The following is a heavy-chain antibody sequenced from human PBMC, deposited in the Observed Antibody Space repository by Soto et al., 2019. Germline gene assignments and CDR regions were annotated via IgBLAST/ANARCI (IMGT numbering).Heavy chain of an antibody. CDR2: ISYDGSNK. CDR1: GFTFSSYA. CDR3: ATLNGDIVATIQAPTFDY. D-gene: IGHD5-12*01. Sequence: PGGSLRLSCAASGFTFSSYAMHWVRQAPGKGLEWVAVISYDGSNKYYADSVKGRFTISRDNSKNTLYLQMNSLRAEDTAVYYCATLNGDIVATIQAPTFDYWGQGTLVTVSS. J-gene: IGHJ4*02. V-gene: IGHV3-30-3*01.